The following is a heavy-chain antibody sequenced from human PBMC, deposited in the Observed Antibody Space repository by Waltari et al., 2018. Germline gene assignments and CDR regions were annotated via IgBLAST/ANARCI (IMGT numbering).Heavy chain of an antibody. CDR2: INSDGRST. D-gene: IGHD6-13*01. J-gene: IGHJ5*02. CDR3: ARERSSSSWYGERWFDP. CDR1: GFTFSSYW. Sequence: EVQLVESGGGLVQPGGSLRLSCAASGFTFSSYWMHWVRQAPGKGLVGVSRINSDGRSTSYADSVKGRFTISRDNAKNTLYLQMNSLRAEDTAVYYCARERSSSSWYGERWFDPWGQGTLVTVSS. V-gene: IGHV3-74*01.